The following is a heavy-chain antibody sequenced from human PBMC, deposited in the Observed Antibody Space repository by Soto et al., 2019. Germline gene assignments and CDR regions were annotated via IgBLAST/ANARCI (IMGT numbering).Heavy chain of an antibody. Sequence: QVQLVQSGAEVKKPGSSVKVSCKASGGTFSSYTISWVRQAPGQGLEWMGRISLIFGIPNYAQKFQGRVTIPADKSKSTAYMELSSLRAEDTAVYYCAREEGYCSSTSCYEYYYYYMDVWGKGTNVTVSS. D-gene: IGHD2-2*01. CDR1: GGTFSSYT. V-gene: IGHV1-69*08. J-gene: IGHJ6*03. CDR2: ISLIFGIP. CDR3: AREEGYCSSTSCYEYYYYYMDV.